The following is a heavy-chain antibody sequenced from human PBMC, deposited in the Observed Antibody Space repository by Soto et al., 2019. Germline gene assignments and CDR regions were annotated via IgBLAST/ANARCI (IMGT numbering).Heavy chain of an antibody. CDR3: ARELAGDRCAFDI. Sequence: SETLSLTCAVSSGSISSSNWWSWVRQPPGKGLEWIGEIYHSGSTNYNPSLKSRVTISVDKSKNQFSLKLSSVTAADTAVYYCARELAGDRCAFDIWGQGTMVTVSS. CDR1: SGSISSSNW. J-gene: IGHJ3*02. CDR2: IYHSGST. D-gene: IGHD4-17*01. V-gene: IGHV4-4*02.